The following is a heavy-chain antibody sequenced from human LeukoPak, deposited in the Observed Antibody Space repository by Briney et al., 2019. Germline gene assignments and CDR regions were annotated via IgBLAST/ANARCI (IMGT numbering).Heavy chain of an antibody. D-gene: IGHD6-19*01. J-gene: IGHJ3*02. Sequence: GGSLGLSCAASGFTFSSYAMSWVRQAPGKGLEWVSAISGSGGSTYYADSVKGRFTISRDNSKNTLYLQMNSLRAEDTAAYYCAKAEGIAVAGTAAFDIWGQGTMVTVSS. CDR3: AKAEGIAVAGTAAFDI. CDR2: ISGSGGST. V-gene: IGHV3-23*01. CDR1: GFTFSSYA.